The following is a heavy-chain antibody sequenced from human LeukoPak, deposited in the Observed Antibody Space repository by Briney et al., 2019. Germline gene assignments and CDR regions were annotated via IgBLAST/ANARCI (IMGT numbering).Heavy chain of an antibody. CDR1: GITFSDYG. D-gene: IGHD3-10*01. J-gene: IGHJ6*04. V-gene: IGHV3-49*04. CDR3: TTALWFGELLSVDV. Sequence: GGSLRLSCTESGITFSDYGMSWVRQAPGKGLEWVAFIQSKNYGGTTQYAASVQGRFTISRDDSKSVAYLQMNSLKTEDTAVYYCTTALWFGELLSVDVWGKGTTVTISS. CDR2: IQSKNYGGTT.